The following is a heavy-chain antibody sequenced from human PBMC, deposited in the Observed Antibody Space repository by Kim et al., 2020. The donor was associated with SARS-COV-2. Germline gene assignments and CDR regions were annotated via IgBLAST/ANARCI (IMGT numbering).Heavy chain of an antibody. Sequence: GGSLRLSCAVSGFTFSGSAMHWVRQASGKGLEWVGCIRSKAYSYATAYAASVKGRFTISRDDSKNTAYLQTSSLKTEDTAVYYCASVPGTTLAFWDAFDIWGLGTMVTVSS. D-gene: IGHD1-1*01. CDR1: GFTFSGSA. CDR2: IRSKAYSYAT. V-gene: IGHV3-73*01. J-gene: IGHJ3*02. CDR3: ASVPGTTLAFWDAFDI.